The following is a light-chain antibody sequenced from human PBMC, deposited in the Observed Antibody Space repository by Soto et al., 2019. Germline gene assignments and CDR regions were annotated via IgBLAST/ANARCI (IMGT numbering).Light chain of an antibody. CDR2: DAS. CDR3: LRRTNWPPLLT. CDR1: QNINNY. J-gene: IGKJ3*01. Sequence: EIVLTQSPATLSLSPGERATLSCRASQNINNYLAWYQQKPGQAPRLLIYDASNRATGIPARFSGSGSGTDFTVTISSLEPEDFAVYYCLRRTNWPPLLTFGPGTKVDIK. V-gene: IGKV3-11*01.